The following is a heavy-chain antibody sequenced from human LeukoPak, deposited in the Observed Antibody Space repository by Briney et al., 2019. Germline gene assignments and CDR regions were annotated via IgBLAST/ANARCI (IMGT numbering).Heavy chain of an antibody. CDR1: GFTFSSYG. CDR3: ARILSSAWGELGY. J-gene: IGHJ4*02. Sequence: GGSLRLSCAASGFTFSSYGMHWVRQAPGKGRKWVAFIRSDGSNKYYADSVKGRFTISRDNSQNTLYLQMNSLRAEDTAVYYCARILSSAWGELGYWGQGTLVTVSS. D-gene: IGHD6-19*01. V-gene: IGHV3-30*02. CDR2: IRSDGSNK.